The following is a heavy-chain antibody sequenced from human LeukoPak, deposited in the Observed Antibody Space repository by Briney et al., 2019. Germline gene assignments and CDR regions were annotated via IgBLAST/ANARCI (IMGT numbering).Heavy chain of an antibody. V-gene: IGHV3-33*01. CDR3: ATDLSIAAPPGPLDY. D-gene: IGHD6-6*01. CDR1: GFTFSSYG. Sequence: GGSLRLSCAASGFTFSSYGMHWVRQAPGKGLEWVAVIWYDGSNKYYADSAKGRFTISRDNSKNTLYLQMNSLRAEDTAVYYCATDLSIAAPPGPLDYWGQGTLVTVSS. J-gene: IGHJ4*02. CDR2: IWYDGSNK.